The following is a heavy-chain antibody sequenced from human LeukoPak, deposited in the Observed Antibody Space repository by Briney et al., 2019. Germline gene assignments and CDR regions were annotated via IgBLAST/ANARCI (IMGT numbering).Heavy chain of an antibody. V-gene: IGHV4-59*01. CDR3: ARGDGDYVHFDY. D-gene: IGHD4-17*01. J-gene: IGHJ4*02. CDR1: GGSISSYY. CDR2: IYYSGST. Sequence: SETLSLTCTVSGGSISSYYWSWIRQPPGKGLEWIGYIYYSGSTNYNPSLKSRVTISVDTSKNQFSLKLSSVTAADTAVYYCARGDGDYVHFDYWGQGTLVTVS.